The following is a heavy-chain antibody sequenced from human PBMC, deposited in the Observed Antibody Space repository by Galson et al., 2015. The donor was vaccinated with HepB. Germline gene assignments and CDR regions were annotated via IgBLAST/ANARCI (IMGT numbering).Heavy chain of an antibody. V-gene: IGHV1-2*02. Sequence: SVKVSCKASGYTFTGYYMHWVRQAPGQGLEWMGWINPNSGGTNYAQKFQGRVTMTRDTSISTAYMELSRLRSDDTAVYYCARYLWNYDLPFDYWGQGTLVTVSS. J-gene: IGHJ4*02. D-gene: IGHD1-7*01. CDR3: ARYLWNYDLPFDY. CDR1: GYTFTGYY. CDR2: INPNSGGT.